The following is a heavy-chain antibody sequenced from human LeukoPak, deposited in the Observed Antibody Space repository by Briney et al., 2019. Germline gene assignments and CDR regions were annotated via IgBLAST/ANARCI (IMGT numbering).Heavy chain of an antibody. CDR3: ASGKETSMAQGY. CDR1: GFPVSSNY. D-gene: IGHD5-18*01. V-gene: IGHV3-53*01. Sequence: GSPRLSCAVSGFPVSSNYMTWVRQAPGKGLEWVSVIYSGGSIYYADSVKGRFTISRDISKNTVDLQLNSLRAEDTAVYYCASGKETSMAQGYWGQGTLVTVSS. CDR2: IYSGGSI. J-gene: IGHJ4*02.